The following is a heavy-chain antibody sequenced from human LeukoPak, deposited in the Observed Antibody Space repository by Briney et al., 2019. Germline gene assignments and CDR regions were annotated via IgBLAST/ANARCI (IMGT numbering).Heavy chain of an antibody. CDR1: GFSFSTNG. Sequence: GGSLRLPRAASGFSFSTNGMSWVRQAPGKGLEWVSAISGSGTTYYADSVKGRFTISRDNSKYTVSLQMNSLRAEDTAVYHCAKMQGYFDYWGQGTLVAVSS. V-gene: IGHV3-23*01. J-gene: IGHJ4*02. CDR2: ISGSGTT. CDR3: AKMQGYFDY.